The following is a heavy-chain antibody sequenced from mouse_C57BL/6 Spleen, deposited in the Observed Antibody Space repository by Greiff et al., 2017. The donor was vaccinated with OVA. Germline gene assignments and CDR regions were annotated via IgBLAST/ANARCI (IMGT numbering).Heavy chain of an antibody. CDR2: IYPGDGDT. CDR3: ARSRSNRGAMDY. J-gene: IGHJ4*01. CDR1: GYAFSSYW. V-gene: IGHV1-80*01. Sequence: QVQLQQSGAELVKPGASVKISCKASGYAFSSYWMNWVKQRPGKGLEWIGQIYPGDGDTNYNGKFKGKATLTADKSSSTAYMQLSSLTSEDSAVYFCARSRSNRGAMDYWGQGTSVTVSS. D-gene: IGHD2-5*01.